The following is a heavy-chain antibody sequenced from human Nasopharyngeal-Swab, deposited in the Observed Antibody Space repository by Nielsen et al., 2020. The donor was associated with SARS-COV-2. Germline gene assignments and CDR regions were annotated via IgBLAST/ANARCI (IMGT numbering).Heavy chain of an antibody. Sequence: WIRQPPGKGLEWVAVIWYDGSNKYYADSVKGRFTISRDNSKNTLYLQMNSLRAEDTAVYYCAKDFSYYYDSSGYFDYRGQGTLVTVSS. D-gene: IGHD3-22*01. V-gene: IGHV3-33*06. J-gene: IGHJ4*02. CDR3: AKDFSYYYDSSGYFDY. CDR2: IWYDGSNK.